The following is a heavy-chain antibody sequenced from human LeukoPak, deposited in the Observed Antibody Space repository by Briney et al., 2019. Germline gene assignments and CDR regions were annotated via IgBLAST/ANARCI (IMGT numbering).Heavy chain of an antibody. CDR3: ARHIFYYYDSSYFDY. J-gene: IGHJ4*02. CDR2: IYPGDSDT. Sequence: GESLKISCKGSGYSFTNYWIGWVRQMPGKGLEWMGIIYPGDSDTRYSPSFQGQVTISADKSISTAYLQWSSLKASDTAMYYCARHIFYYYDSSYFDYWGQGTLVTVSS. CDR1: GYSFTNYW. D-gene: IGHD3-22*01. V-gene: IGHV5-51*01.